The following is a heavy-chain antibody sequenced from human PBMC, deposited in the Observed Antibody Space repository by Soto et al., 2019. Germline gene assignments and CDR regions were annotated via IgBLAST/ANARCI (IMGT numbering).Heavy chain of an antibody. J-gene: IGHJ3*02. CDR1: GGSISSSSYY. V-gene: IGHV4-39*01. Sequence: QLQLQEVGPGLVKPSETMSLTCTVSGGSISSSSYYWGWIRQPPGKGLEWIGSIYYSGSTYYNPSLKSRVTISVDTSKNHFSLKLSSVTAADTAVYYRSRHDVPYAFDICGQGTMVTVSS. CDR3: SRHDVPYAFDI. CDR2: IYYSGST.